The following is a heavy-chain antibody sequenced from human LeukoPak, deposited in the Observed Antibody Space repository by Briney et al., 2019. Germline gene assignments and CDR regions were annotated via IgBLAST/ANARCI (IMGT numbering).Heavy chain of an antibody. V-gene: IGHV4-34*01. J-gene: IGHJ5*02. Sequence: SETLSLTCAVYGVSFSGYYWSWIRQPPGKGLEWIGEINHSGSTNYNPSLKSRVTISVDTSKNQFSLKLSSVTAADTAVYYCARGPRVGATLRYNWFDPWGQGTLVTVSS. D-gene: IGHD1-26*01. CDR3: ARGPRVGATLRYNWFDP. CDR2: INHSGST. CDR1: GVSFSGYY.